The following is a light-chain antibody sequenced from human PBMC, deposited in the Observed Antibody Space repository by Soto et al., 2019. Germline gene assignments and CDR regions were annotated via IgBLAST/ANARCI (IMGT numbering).Light chain of an antibody. Sequence: EIELTQSPATLSLSPGETATVSCRASQNVDKFLAWYQQKPGQAPRLLIYDASKRATAIPVRFSGSGSGTDFTLTISSLEPEDFAVYYCQQRARWPWTFGQGTKVDIK. J-gene: IGKJ1*01. CDR3: QQRARWPWT. CDR1: QNVDKF. V-gene: IGKV3-11*01. CDR2: DAS.